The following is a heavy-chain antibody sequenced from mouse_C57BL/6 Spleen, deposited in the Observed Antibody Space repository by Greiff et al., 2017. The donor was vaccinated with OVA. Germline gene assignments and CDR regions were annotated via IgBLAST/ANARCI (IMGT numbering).Heavy chain of an antibody. J-gene: IGHJ1*03. CDR2: INPGSGGT. CDR1: GYAFTNYL. D-gene: IGHD2-3*01. Sequence: VQLQESGAELVRPGTSVKVSCKASGYAFTNYLIEWVKQRPGQGLEWIGVINPGSGGTNYNEKFKGKATLTADKSSSTAYMQLSSLTSEDSAVYFCATDGYYWYFDVWGTGTTVTVSS. V-gene: IGHV1-54*01. CDR3: ATDGYYWYFDV.